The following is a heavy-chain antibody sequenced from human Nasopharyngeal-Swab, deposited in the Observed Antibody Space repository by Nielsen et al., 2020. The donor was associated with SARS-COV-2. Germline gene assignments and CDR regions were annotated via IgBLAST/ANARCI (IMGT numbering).Heavy chain of an antibody. CDR3: AREGHIVVPKAFDY. Sequence: GESLKISCAASGFTFSDYYMSWIRQAPGKGLEWVSYISSSSSYTNYADSVKGRFTISRDNAENSLYLQMNSLRAEDTAVYYCAREGHIVVPKAFDYWGQGTLVTVSS. D-gene: IGHD2-21*01. CDR1: GFTFSDYY. J-gene: IGHJ4*02. V-gene: IGHV3-11*05. CDR2: ISSSSSYT.